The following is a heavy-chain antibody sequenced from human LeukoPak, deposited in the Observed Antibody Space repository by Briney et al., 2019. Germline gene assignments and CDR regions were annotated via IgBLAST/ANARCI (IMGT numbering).Heavy chain of an antibody. J-gene: IGHJ4*02. CDR1: RGSSSSGNSY. V-gene: IGHV4-61*02. CDR2: IYPSGTT. Sequence: PSETLSLSCTVSRGSSSSGNSYWTWIRQPAGKGLEWIGLIYPSGTTNYNPSLKSRLTISLDTSKNQFSLRLTSVTAADTAIYYCAREFHYWGQGTLVTVSS. CDR3: AREFHY.